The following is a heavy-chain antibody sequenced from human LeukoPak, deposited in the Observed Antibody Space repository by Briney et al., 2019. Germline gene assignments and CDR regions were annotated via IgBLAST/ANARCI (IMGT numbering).Heavy chain of an antibody. CDR3: ARAAIGYCSRTSCYDYYYYMDV. V-gene: IGHV3-30*03. Sequence: PGGSLRLSCAASGFTFSSYGMHWVRQAPGKGLEWVAVISYDGSNKYYADSVKGRFTISRDNSKNTLYLQMNSLRAEDTAVYYCARAAIGYCSRTSCYDYYYYMDVWGKGTTVTVSS. CDR1: GFTFSSYG. D-gene: IGHD2-2*01. J-gene: IGHJ6*03. CDR2: ISYDGSNK.